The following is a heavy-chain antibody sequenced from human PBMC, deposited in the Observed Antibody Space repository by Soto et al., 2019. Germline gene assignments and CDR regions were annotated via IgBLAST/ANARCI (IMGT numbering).Heavy chain of an antibody. J-gene: IGHJ4*02. Sequence: EVQLVESGGGLVKPGGSLRLSCAASGFTFSSYSMNWVRQAPGKGLEWVSSISSSSSYIYYADSVKGRFTISRDNAKNSLYLQMNSLRADDTAVYYCARDHDYATVESPDYWGQGTLVTVSS. CDR2: ISSSSSYI. D-gene: IGHD2-2*01. CDR1: GFTFSSYS. V-gene: IGHV3-21*04. CDR3: ARDHDYATVESPDY.